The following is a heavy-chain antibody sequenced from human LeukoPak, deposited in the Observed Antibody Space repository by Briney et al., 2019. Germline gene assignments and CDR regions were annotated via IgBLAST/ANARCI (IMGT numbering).Heavy chain of an antibody. D-gene: IGHD4-17*01. Sequence: ASVKVSCKASGYTFTSYDINWVRQATGQGLEWMGWMNPNSGNTGYAQKFQGRVTITRDTSISTAYMGLSRLRSDDTAVYYCARNYGDSPVWYYYCYMDVWGKGTTVTVSS. J-gene: IGHJ6*03. CDR2: MNPNSGNT. CDR1: GYTFTSYD. V-gene: IGHV1-8*03. CDR3: ARNYGDSPVWYYYCYMDV.